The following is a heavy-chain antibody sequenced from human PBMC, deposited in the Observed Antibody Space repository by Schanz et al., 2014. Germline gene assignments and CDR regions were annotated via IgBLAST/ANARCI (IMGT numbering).Heavy chain of an antibody. Sequence: QVQLVQSGAEVKNPGASVKVSCKASGYTFINSDINWVRQAPGQGLEWMGWIGGSDGNTNYAQKLQGRVTMTTDTSTSTAYMELRSLRSDDTAVYYCARLSSSSVAYFDYWGQGTLVTVSS. CDR3: ARLSSSSVAYFDY. D-gene: IGHD6-6*01. V-gene: IGHV1-18*01. CDR1: GYTFINSD. CDR2: IGGSDGNT. J-gene: IGHJ4*02.